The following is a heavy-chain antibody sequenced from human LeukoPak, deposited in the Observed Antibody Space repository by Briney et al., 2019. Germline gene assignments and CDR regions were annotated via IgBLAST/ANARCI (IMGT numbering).Heavy chain of an antibody. CDR2: ISSSSSYI. CDR3: ARVVGGYYFDY. D-gene: IGHD1-26*01. J-gene: IGHJ4*02. V-gene: IGHV3-21*01. CDR1: GFTFSSYS. Sequence: GGCLRLSCAASGFTFSSYSMNWVRQAPGKGLGWVASISSSSSYIYYADSVKGRFTISRDNAKSALYLQMNSLRSEDTAVYYCARVVGGYYFDYWGQGTLVTVSS.